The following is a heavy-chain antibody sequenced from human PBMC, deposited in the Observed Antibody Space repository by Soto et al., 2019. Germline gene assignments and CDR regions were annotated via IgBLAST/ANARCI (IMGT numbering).Heavy chain of an antibody. CDR3: ARCATGFGGSYYYYGMDV. V-gene: IGHV3-23*01. CDR1: GFTFSSYA. D-gene: IGHD1-26*01. Sequence: GGSLRLSCAAPGFTFSSYAMSWVRQAPGKGLEWVSAISDSGTNTYYADSVKGRFTISRDNSKNTLYLQMNSLRAEDTAVYYCARCATGFGGSYYYYGMDVWGQGTTVTVSS. CDR2: ISDSGTNT. J-gene: IGHJ6*02.